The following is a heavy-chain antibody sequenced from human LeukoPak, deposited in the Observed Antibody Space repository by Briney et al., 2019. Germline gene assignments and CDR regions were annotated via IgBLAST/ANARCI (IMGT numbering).Heavy chain of an antibody. Sequence: ASETLSLTCAVYGGSFSGYYCSWIRQPPGKGLDRIVESNHSRSTNYNPSLKSRVTISVDTSKNQFSLKLSSVTAADTAVYYCARVGSSSRLVLFDPWGQGTLVTVSS. CDR3: ARVGSSSRLVLFDP. J-gene: IGHJ5*02. CDR2: SNHSRST. CDR1: GGSFSGYY. V-gene: IGHV4-34*01. D-gene: IGHD6-6*01.